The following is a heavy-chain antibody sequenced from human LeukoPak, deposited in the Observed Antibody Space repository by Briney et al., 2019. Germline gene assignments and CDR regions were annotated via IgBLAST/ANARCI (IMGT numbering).Heavy chain of an antibody. D-gene: IGHD6-19*01. CDR1: GFNFRNYW. Sequence: GGSLRLSCVASGFNFRNYWMYWVRQAPGEGMVWVSHINTDGTSTNYADSVKGRFTVSRDNAKKTLYLQMNTLRVEDTAVYYCARDLWLGDYWGQGTLVTVSS. CDR2: INTDGTST. J-gene: IGHJ4*02. V-gene: IGHV3-74*01. CDR3: ARDLWLGDY.